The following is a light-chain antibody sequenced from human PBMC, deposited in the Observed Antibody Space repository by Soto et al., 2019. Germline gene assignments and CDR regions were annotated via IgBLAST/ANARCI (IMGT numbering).Light chain of an antibody. Sequence: EIVMTQSPATLSVSPGERVTLSCRASQSVSNNLAWYQQKPGPAPRLLIYAASTSATGLPARFSGSGSGTQFTLTISSLQSEDFAVYYCQQYNNWPPLTFGGGTKVEIK. V-gene: IGKV3-15*01. CDR2: AAS. CDR1: QSVSNN. J-gene: IGKJ4*01. CDR3: QQYNNWPPLT.